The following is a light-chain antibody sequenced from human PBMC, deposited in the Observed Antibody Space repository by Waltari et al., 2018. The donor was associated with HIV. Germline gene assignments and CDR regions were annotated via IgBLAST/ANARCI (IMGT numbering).Light chain of an antibody. CDR3: STWDYGLSTHV. Sequence: QSALTQEASVSGTVGQRVTLSCIGNHNTVGRHAVCWYQQISRGVPTTVMIGSSLPSGIPDRFSGSQSGTTASLTISGLQPEDEADYFCSTWDYGLSTHVFGTGSRVTVL. CDR1: HNTVGRHA. V-gene: IGLV1-44*01. CDR2: GSS. J-gene: IGLJ1*01.